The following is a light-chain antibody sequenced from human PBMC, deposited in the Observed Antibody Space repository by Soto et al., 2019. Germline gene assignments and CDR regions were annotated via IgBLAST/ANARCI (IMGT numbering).Light chain of an antibody. CDR1: QSISTY. V-gene: IGKV3-20*01. J-gene: IGKJ5*01. CDR3: QQHGSSPIT. CDR2: GAS. Sequence: EFVLTQSPAALSLSPGERATLSCRASQSISTYLAWHQQKPGQTPRLLIYGASSRATGIPDRFSGSGSGTDFTLTISRLEPEDFAVYYCQQHGSSPITFGQGTRLEI.